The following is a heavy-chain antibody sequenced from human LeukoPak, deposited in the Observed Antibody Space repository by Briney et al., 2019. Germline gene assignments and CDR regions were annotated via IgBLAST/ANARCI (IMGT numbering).Heavy chain of an antibody. D-gene: IGHD4-17*01. CDR3: ASDYGDYGGTYGFDY. CDR1: GFTFRSYG. Sequence: GGSLRLSCAASGFTFRSYGMHWVRQAPGKGLERVEAISYDGTNKFYADSVKGRFTISRDNSKNTLYLQMNSLRAEDTAVYYCASDYGDYGGTYGFDYWGQGTLVTVSS. V-gene: IGHV3-30*03. J-gene: IGHJ4*02. CDR2: ISYDGTNK.